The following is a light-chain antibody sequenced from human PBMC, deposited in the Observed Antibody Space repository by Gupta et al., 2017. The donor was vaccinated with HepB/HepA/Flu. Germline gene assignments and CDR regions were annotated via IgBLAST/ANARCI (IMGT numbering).Light chain of an antibody. CDR1: QSVATN. CDR2: ASS. Sequence: EVEMTQSPATLSVSPGERATLSCRASQSVATNVAWYQQKPGQAPRLLIYASSTRAAGVSARFSGSGSGTDFTLTISSLQSDDFTLYFCQEYNYGPRCRFGQGTKLEIK. J-gene: IGKJ2*04. CDR3: QEYNYGPRCR. V-gene: IGKV3-15*01.